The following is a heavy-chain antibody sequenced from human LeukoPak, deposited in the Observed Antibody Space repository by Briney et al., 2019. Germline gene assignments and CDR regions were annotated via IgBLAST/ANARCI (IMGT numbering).Heavy chain of an antibody. J-gene: IGHJ4*02. Sequence: PGGSLRLSCAVSGFPFSNNVMTWVRQAPGRGLDWLAAISGSGGSTYYADSVKGRFTISRDISKSTVFLQMTSLRAEDTAVYYCAKDHKQWLVLDYWGQGTLVTVSS. CDR3: AKDHKQWLVLDY. V-gene: IGHV3-23*01. CDR1: GFPFSNNV. CDR2: ISGSGGST. D-gene: IGHD6-19*01.